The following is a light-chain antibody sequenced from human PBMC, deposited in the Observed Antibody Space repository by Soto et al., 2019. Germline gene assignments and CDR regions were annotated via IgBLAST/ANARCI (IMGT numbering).Light chain of an antibody. CDR1: QDITNS. J-gene: IGKJ2*01. CDR3: QQYENLPYT. Sequence: DIQLTQSPSSLSASVGDRVTITCQASQDITNSLNWYHHRPGRAPKLLIYDASNLETGVPSRFSGSGSGTHFIFTISSLQPEDIATYYCQQYENLPYTFGQGTKLEIK. CDR2: DAS. V-gene: IGKV1-33*01.